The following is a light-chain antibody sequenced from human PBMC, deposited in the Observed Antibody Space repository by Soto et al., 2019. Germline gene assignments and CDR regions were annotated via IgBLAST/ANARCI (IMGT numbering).Light chain of an antibody. V-gene: IGLV2-23*02. CDR1: SSDVGRYNL. J-gene: IGLJ3*02. CDR3: CSHAGCYSWV. Sequence: QSVLTQPASVSGSPGQSITISCTGTSSDVGRYNLVSWYQQHPGKAPKLMIYEVNKRPSGVSNRFSGSKSGNTASLTISGLQAEDEADYYCCSHAGCYSWVFGGGTKLTVL. CDR2: EVN.